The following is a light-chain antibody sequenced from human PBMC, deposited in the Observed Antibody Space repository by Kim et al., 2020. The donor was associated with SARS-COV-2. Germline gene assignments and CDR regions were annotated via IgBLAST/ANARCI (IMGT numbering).Light chain of an antibody. CDR3: QQYGSSPMFP. V-gene: IGKV3-20*01. J-gene: IGKJ2*01. CDR2: DAS. CDR1: QSVSSNY. Sequence: EIVLTQSPGTLSLSPGVRATLSCRASQSVSSNYLAWYQQKPGQAPRLLIYDASSRASGVPDRFSGSGSGTDFTLTISRLEPEDFAVYYCQQYGSSPMFPFGQGTKLEI.